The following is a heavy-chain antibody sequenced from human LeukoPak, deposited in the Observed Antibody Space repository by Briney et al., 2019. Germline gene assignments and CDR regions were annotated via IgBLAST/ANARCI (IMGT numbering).Heavy chain of an antibody. V-gene: IGHV1-46*01. CDR2: INPSGGTT. J-gene: IGHJ3*02. CDR3: ARDLVVVTGLRTRGSFDI. CDR1: GYNFTSYY. D-gene: IGHD2-21*02. Sequence: ASVKVSCTASGYNFTSYYMHWVRQAPGQGLEWMGIINPSGGTTSYAQKFQGRVTVTRDTSTSTVYMELSSLRSEDTAVYYCARDLVVVTGLRTRGSFDIWGQGTMVTVSS.